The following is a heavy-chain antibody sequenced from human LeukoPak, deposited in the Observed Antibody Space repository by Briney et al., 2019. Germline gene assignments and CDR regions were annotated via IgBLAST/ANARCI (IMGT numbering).Heavy chain of an antibody. D-gene: IGHD4-23*01. J-gene: IGHJ3*02. CDR3: AREVDTPTDVVAFDI. Sequence: SETLSLTCTVSRGPISSNNYYCSWVRQPPGKGLEWIAYISYRGSTSYNPSLKSRLTISVDTSKNQFSLKLSSVTAADTAIYYCAREVDTPTDVVAFDIWGQGTMVTVSS. CDR2: ISYRGST. V-gene: IGHV4-30-4*01. CDR1: RGPISSNNYY.